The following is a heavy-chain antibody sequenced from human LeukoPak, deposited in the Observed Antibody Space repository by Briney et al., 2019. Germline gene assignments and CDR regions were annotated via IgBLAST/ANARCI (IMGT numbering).Heavy chain of an antibody. CDR2: ISYGGNNK. CDR3: AKDWDIVVVPGAHFDY. Sequence: TGGDLRLSCAASGFTFSSYGMHWVRQSPGKGLQWVPVISYGGNNKHNADSVKGRFTISRDNSKNTLYLQMNSLRAEDTAVYYCAKDWDIVVVPGAHFDYWGQGTLVTVSS. V-gene: IGHV3-30*18. D-gene: IGHD2-2*01. CDR1: GFTFSSYG. J-gene: IGHJ4*02.